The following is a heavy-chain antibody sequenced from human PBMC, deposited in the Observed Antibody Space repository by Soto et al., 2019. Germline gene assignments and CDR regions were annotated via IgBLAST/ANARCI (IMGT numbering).Heavy chain of an antibody. CDR3: TGTIFGVVNDY. Sequence: VQLVESGGGLVQPGGSLKLSCAASGFTFSGSAMHWVRQASGKGLEWVGRIRSKANSYATAYAASVKGRFTISRDDSKNTAYLQMNSLKTEDTAVYYCTGTIFGVVNDYWGQGTLVTVSS. CDR1: GFTFSGSA. CDR2: IRSKANSYAT. J-gene: IGHJ4*02. V-gene: IGHV3-73*02. D-gene: IGHD3-3*01.